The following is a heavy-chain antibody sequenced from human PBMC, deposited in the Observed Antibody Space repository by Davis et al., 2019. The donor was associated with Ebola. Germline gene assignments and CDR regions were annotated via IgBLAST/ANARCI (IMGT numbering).Heavy chain of an antibody. Sequence: MPSETLSLTCTVSGGSISSYYWSWIRQPPGKGLEWIGYIYYSGSTNYNPSLKSRVTISVDTSKNQFSLKLSSVTAADTAVYYCARGYSSGWYRGGYYYSYGMDVWGQGTTVTVSS. V-gene: IGHV4-59*01. CDR2: IYYSGST. CDR3: ARGYSSGWYRGGYYYSYGMDV. D-gene: IGHD6-19*01. CDR1: GGSISSYY. J-gene: IGHJ6*02.